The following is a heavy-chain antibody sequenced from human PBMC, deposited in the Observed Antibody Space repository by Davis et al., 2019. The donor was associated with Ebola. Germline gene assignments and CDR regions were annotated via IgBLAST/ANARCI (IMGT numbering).Heavy chain of an antibody. CDR1: GFTFSSYA. Sequence: GGSLRLSCAASGFTFSSYAMSWVRQAPGKGLEWVSAISGSGGSTYYADSVKGRFTISRDNSKNTLYLQMNSLRAEDTAVYYCIYSSSRWWFDPWGQGTLVTVSS. CDR3: IYSSSRWWFDP. V-gene: IGHV3-23*01. J-gene: IGHJ5*02. D-gene: IGHD6-6*01. CDR2: ISGSGGST.